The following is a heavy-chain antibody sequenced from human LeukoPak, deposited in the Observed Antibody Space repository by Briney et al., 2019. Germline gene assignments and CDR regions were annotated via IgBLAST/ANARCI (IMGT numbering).Heavy chain of an antibody. D-gene: IGHD3-10*01. CDR2: IYTSGST. Sequence: SETLSLTCTVSGGSISSYYWSWIRQRAGKGLEWIGRIYTSGSTNYNPSLKSRVTMSVDTSKNQFSLKLSSVTAADTAVYYCAREVVRGVIIADYYYGMDVWGQGTTVTVSS. V-gene: IGHV4-4*07. CDR3: AREVVRGVIIADYYYGMDV. CDR1: GGSISSYY. J-gene: IGHJ6*02.